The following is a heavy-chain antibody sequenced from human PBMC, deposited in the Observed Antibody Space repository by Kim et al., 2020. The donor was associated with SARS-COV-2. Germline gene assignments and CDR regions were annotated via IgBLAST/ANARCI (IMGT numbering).Heavy chain of an antibody. CDR1: GGSLSNYA. Sequence: SVKVSCKASGGSLSNYAISWVRQVPGQGLQWMGEVVPFLGTTIYAQMFEGRVMITAVEAAATVYMELSSLRSDDTAVYYCARDIVAVLPKNAFSIWGQGTLITVSS. CDR3: ARDIVAVLPKNAFSI. CDR2: VVPFLGTT. D-gene: IGHD2-15*01. V-gene: IGHV1-69*13. J-gene: IGHJ3*02.